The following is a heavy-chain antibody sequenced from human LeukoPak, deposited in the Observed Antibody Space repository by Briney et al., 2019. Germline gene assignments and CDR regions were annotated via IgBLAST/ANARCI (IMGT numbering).Heavy chain of an antibody. CDR3: ARDLLGGLYYFDY. J-gene: IGHJ4*02. CDR2: FHYSGST. CDR1: GYSISSAYY. D-gene: IGHD7-27*01. V-gene: IGHV4-38-2*02. Sequence: SETLSLTCTVSGYSISSAYYWGWIRQSPGKGLEWIGSFHYSGSTSYNPSFKSRVTISVDSSKNQFSLKLNSMTAADTAVFYCARDLLGGLYYFDYWGQGTLVTVSS.